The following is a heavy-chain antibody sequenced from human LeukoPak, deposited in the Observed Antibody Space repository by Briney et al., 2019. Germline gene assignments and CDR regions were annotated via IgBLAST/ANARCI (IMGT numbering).Heavy chain of an antibody. D-gene: IGHD1-26*01. CDR2: INPSGGST. Sequence: ASVKVSCKASGYTFTSYYMHWVRQAPGQGLEWMGIINPSGGSTSYAQKFQGRVTMTRDTSTSTVYMELSSLRSEDTAVYYCARDLALVRDGGSFDYYYYTDVWGKGTTVTVSS. CDR3: ARDLALVRDGGSFDYYYYTDV. CDR1: GYTFTSYY. V-gene: IGHV1-46*01. J-gene: IGHJ6*03.